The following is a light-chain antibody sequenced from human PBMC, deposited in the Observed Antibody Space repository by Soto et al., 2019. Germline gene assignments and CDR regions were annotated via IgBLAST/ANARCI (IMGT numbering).Light chain of an antibody. Sequence: EIVMTQSPATLSVSPGERATLSCRASQSISSTLAWYQQKPGQAPRLLIYGASTRATGIPARFSGSGSGTEFTLTFSSLQSEDFAVYYCQQYYNWPWXXXQGTKVEIK. J-gene: IGKJ1*01. CDR3: QQYYNWPWX. CDR2: GAS. V-gene: IGKV3-15*01. CDR1: QSISST.